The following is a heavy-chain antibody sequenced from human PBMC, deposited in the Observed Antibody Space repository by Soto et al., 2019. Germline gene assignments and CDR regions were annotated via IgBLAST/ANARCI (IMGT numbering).Heavy chain of an antibody. V-gene: IGHV1-18*01. CDR3: ARAPQTVAGAGIWY. D-gene: IGHD6-13*01. CDR1: GYTFTSYG. Sequence: ASVKVSCKASGYTFTSYGISWVRQAPGQGLELMGWISGYNGDTNYAQKYQGRVTMTTDTSTSTAYMELRSLRSDDTAVYYCARAPQTVAGAGIWYWGQGTLVTVS. J-gene: IGHJ4*02. CDR2: ISGYNGDT.